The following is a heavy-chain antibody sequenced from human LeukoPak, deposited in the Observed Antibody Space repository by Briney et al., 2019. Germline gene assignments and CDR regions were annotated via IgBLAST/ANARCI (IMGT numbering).Heavy chain of an antibody. J-gene: IGHJ3*02. D-gene: IGHD3-22*01. Sequence: SETLSLTCTVSGGSISSYYWSWIRQPPGKGLEWIGHIYYSGSTNCNPSLKSRVTISVDTSKNQLSLKLSSVTAADTAVYYCARATYYYDSSGYYSRGFLAFDIWGQGTMVTVSS. CDR3: ARATYYYDSSGYYSRGFLAFDI. CDR1: GGSISSYY. CDR2: IYYSGST. V-gene: IGHV4-59*01.